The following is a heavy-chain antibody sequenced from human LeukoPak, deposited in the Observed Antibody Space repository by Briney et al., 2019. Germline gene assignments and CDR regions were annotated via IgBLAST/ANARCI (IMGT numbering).Heavy chain of an antibody. Sequence: GGSLRLSCAGSGFTLSGYAMSWVRQAPGKGLEWVSAIRVGGETYYADSVKGRFTISRDNSKNTLYLQMNSLRAEDTAVYYCAKDGGSIYSSSWYTTFDYWGQGTLVTVSS. CDR1: GFTLSGYA. V-gene: IGHV3-23*01. CDR3: AKDGGSIYSSSWYTTFDY. CDR2: IRVGGET. J-gene: IGHJ4*02. D-gene: IGHD6-13*01.